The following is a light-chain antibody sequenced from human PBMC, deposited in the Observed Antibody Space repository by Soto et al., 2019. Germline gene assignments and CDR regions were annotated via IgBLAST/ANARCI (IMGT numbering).Light chain of an antibody. CDR2: EVS. J-gene: IGLJ3*02. Sequence: QSALTQPASVSGSPGQSITISCTGTSSDVGGYNFVSWYQQHPGKAPRLIIYEVSSRPSGVSYRFSGSKSGNTASLTISELQAEDEADYYCSSYTLRNTLVLLGGGTKLTVL. V-gene: IGLV2-14*01. CDR3: SSYTLRNTLVL. CDR1: SSDVGGYNF.